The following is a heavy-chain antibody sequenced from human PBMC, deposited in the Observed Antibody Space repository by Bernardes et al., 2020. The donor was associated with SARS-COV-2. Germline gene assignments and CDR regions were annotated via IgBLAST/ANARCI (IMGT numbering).Heavy chain of an antibody. Sequence: ETLSLTCTVSGGSISSSSYYWGWIRQPPGKGLEWIGSIYYSGSTYYNPSLKSRVTISVDTSKNQFSLKLSSVTAADTAVYYCARIRITIFLRRGMDVWGQGTTVTVSS. D-gene: IGHD3-9*01. V-gene: IGHV4-39*01. J-gene: IGHJ6*02. CDR2: IYYSGST. CDR3: ARIRITIFLRRGMDV. CDR1: GGSISSSSYY.